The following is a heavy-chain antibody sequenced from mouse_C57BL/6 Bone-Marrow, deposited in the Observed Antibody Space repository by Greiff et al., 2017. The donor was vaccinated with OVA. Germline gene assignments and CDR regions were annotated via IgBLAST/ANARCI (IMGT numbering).Heavy chain of an antibody. D-gene: IGHD1-1*01. J-gene: IGHJ1*03. CDR2: IYPRSGNT. CDR1: GYTFTSYG. Sequence: QVQLQQSGAELARPGASVKLSCKASGYTFTSYGISWVKQRTGQGLEWIGEIYPRSGNTYYNEKFKGKATLTADKSTSTAYMELRSLTSEDSAVCVCADYYPRCFDVWGKGTTVTVSS. V-gene: IGHV1-81*01. CDR3: ADYYPRCFDV.